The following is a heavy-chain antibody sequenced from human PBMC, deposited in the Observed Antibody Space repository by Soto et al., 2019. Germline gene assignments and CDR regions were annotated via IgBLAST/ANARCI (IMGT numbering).Heavy chain of an antibody. CDR3: ARDGVGDTVFFGYFDY. J-gene: IGHJ4*02. D-gene: IGHD1-26*01. CDR1: GDSVTSHY. Sequence: SETLSLTCSFSGDSVTSHYLTWIRQSPEKGLEWIGYMHYTGFSHYNPSLKSRLTISVDRSKNQFTLQLTSVTVADTAVYYCARDGVGDTVFFGYFDYWGQGALVTVSS. CDR2: MHYTGFS. V-gene: IGHV4-59*02.